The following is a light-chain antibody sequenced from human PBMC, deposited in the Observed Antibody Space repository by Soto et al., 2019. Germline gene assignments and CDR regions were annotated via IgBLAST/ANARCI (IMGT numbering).Light chain of an antibody. CDR2: DAS. CDR3: QQFSSYPLT. CDR1: QTVRNNY. V-gene: IGKV3-20*01. Sequence: EFVLTQSPGPLSLSPGERATLSCRASQTVRNNYLAWYQQKPGQAPRLLIYDASSRATGIPDRFSGGGSGTDFTLTISRLEPEDFAVYYCQQFSSYPLTFGGGTKV. J-gene: IGKJ4*01.